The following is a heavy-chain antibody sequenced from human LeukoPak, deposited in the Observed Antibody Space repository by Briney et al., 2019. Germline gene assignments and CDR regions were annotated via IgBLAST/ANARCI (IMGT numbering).Heavy chain of an antibody. CDR1: GFTFSTSW. D-gene: IGHD3-10*01. CDR3: ARGRAGNYYNHNDY. Sequence: GGSLRFSCATSGFTFSTSWMHWVRQAPGEGLVWVSRISGDGITTTYADSVKGRFTISRDNAKNTLYLQMNSLRAEDTAVYYCARGRAGNYYNHNDYWGQGTLVTVSS. V-gene: IGHV3-74*01. CDR2: ISGDGITT. J-gene: IGHJ4*01.